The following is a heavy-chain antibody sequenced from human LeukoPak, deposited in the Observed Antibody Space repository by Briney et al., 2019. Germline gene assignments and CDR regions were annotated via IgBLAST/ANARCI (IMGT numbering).Heavy chain of an antibody. CDR2: ISWDGGST. CDR3: ARAEEDIVVVPAAETNFYYYYYMDV. V-gene: IGHV3-43*01. CDR1: GFTFDDYT. Sequence: GGSLRLSCAASGFTFDDYTMHWVRQAPGKGLEWVSLISWDGGSTYYADSVKGRFTISRDNAKNSLYLQMNSLRAEDTAVYYCARAEEDIVVVPAAETNFYYYYYMDVWGKGTTVTISS. D-gene: IGHD2-2*01. J-gene: IGHJ6*03.